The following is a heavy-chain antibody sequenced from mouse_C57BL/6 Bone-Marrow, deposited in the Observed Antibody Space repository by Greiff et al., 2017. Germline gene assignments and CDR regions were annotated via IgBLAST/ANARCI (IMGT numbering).Heavy chain of an antibody. CDR2: IWGGGST. J-gene: IGHJ4*01. D-gene: IGHD2-12*01. Sequence: VQLQESGPGLVAPSQSLSITCTVSGFSFTSYGVDWVRQPPGKGLEWLGVIWGGGSTNYNSALMSRLSISKDNSKSQVFLKMNSLQTDDTAMYYCALAYYSDATGAMDYWGQGTSVTVSS. CDR3: ALAYYSDATGAMDY. CDR1: GFSFTSYG. V-gene: IGHV2-9*01.